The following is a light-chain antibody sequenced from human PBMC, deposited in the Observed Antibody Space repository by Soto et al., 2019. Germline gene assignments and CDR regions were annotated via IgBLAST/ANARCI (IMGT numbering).Light chain of an antibody. CDR3: QQFSRSPRT. Sequence: EIVLTQSPGTLSLSLGEGATLSCRASQSVSNIYLAWYQQTPGQAPRLLMYDTSNRATGTPARFIGSGSGTDFTLTISNLEPEDFAVYYCQQFSRSPRTFGEGTKVEIK. CDR2: DTS. V-gene: IGKV3-20*01. J-gene: IGKJ1*01. CDR1: QSVSNIY.